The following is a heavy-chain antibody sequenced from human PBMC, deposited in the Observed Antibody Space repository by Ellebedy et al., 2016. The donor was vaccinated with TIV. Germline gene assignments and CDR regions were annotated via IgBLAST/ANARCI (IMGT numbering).Heavy chain of an antibody. CDR2: ITNSGAGT. CDR3: RADGPRSRRAIEH. CDR1: GFTFSNYA. D-gene: IGHD3-10*01. Sequence: GESLKISCAASGFTFSNYAMSWVRQAPGKGREWVSAITNSGAGTYYGNSVKGRFTISRDNSKNTVELQMNSLRAEDTALDYCRADGPRSRRAIEHWGQGTLVTVSS. J-gene: IGHJ1*01. V-gene: IGHV3-23*01.